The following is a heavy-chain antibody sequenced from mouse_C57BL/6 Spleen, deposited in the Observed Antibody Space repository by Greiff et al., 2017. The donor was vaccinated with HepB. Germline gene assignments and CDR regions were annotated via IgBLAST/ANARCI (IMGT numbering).Heavy chain of an antibody. CDR1: GFSLTSYG. J-gene: IGHJ2*01. V-gene: IGHV2-5*01. D-gene: IGHD1-1*01. CDR2: IWRGGST. CDR3: AKKGYYGSNGYFDY. Sequence: VQRVESGPGLVQPSQSLSITCTVSGFSLTSYGVHWVRQSPGKGLEWLGVIWRGGSTDYNAAFMSRLSITKDNSKSQVFFKMNSLQADDTAIYYCAKKGYYGSNGYFDYWGQGTTLTVSS.